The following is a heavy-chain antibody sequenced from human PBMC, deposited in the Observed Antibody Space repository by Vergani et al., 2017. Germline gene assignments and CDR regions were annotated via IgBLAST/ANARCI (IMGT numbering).Heavy chain of an antibody. CDR2: IKQDGSEK. D-gene: IGHD3-3*01. CDR1: GFTFSSYW. Sequence: EVQLVESGGGLVQPGGSLRLSCAASGFTFSSYWMSWVRQAPGKGLEWVANIKQDGSEKYYADSVKGRFTISRDNAKNSLYLQMNSLRAEDTAVYYCARTYYDFWSGYYMVGRAFDIWGQGTMVTVSS. V-gene: IGHV3-7*01. J-gene: IGHJ3*02. CDR3: ARTYYDFWSGYYMVGRAFDI.